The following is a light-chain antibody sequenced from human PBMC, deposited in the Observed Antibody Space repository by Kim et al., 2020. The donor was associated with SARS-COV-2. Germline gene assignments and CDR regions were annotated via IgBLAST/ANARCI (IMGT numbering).Light chain of an antibody. CDR2: GAS. V-gene: IGKV3-20*01. Sequence: EIELMLTPGTLPLSPGERATPTCRASQSVSGSKLVGYQQKPGQAPRLLIYGASSRATGFTDRCSGSGSERDFTLTISRLVPEDVAVYYSQQYGSSPQTFGRETKLEI. CDR3: QQYGSSPQT. J-gene: IGKJ2*01. CDR1: QSVSGSK.